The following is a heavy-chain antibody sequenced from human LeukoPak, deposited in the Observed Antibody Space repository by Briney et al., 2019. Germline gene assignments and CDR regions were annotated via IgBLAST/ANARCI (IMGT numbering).Heavy chain of an antibody. Sequence: PSETLSLTCTVSGGSISSSSYYWGWIRQPPGKGLERIGSIYYSGSTNYNPSLKSRVTISVETSKNEFSLKLRSVTAADTAVYYCARVTGYRIEDYFDYWGQGTLVTVSS. CDR2: IYYSGST. V-gene: IGHV4-39*07. CDR3: ARVTGYRIEDYFDY. J-gene: IGHJ4*02. CDR1: GGSISSSSYY. D-gene: IGHD6-13*01.